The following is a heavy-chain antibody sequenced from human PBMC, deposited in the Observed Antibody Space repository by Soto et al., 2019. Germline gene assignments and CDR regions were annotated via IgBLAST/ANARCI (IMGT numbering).Heavy chain of an antibody. J-gene: IGHJ3*02. CDR3: ARMSGSYVNDAFDI. Sequence: ASVKVSCKASGYTFTSYAMHWVRQAPGQRLEWMGWINAGNGNTKYSQKFQGRVTITRDTSASTAYMELSSLRSEDTAVYYCARMSGSYVNDAFDIWGQGTMVTVSS. V-gene: IGHV1-3*01. CDR2: INAGNGNT. CDR1: GYTFTSYA. D-gene: IGHD1-26*01.